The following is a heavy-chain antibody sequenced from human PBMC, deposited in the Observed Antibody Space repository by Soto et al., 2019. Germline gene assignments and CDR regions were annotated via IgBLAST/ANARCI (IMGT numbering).Heavy chain of an antibody. CDR2: IDYSGST. J-gene: IGHJ4*02. CDR1: GGSVNSGGYY. Sequence: QLQLQESGPGLVKPSQTLSLTCTVSGGSVNSGGYYWSWLPQHPGKGLDWIGYIDYSGSTHYNPSLKSRIAITRDTYKYLFPLRLSSVTAVDSAVYYCATHDITSYPNYFDYWGQGALVAVSS. V-gene: IGHV4-31*03. D-gene: IGHD1-20*01. CDR3: ATHDITSYPNYFDY.